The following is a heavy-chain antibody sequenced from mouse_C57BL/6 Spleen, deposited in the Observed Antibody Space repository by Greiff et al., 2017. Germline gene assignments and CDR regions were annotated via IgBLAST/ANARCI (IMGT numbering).Heavy chain of an antibody. CDR1: GFNIKNTY. CDR3: ARSGNWEVDY. J-gene: IGHJ2*01. CDR2: IDPANGNT. Sequence: EVQLQQSVAELVRPGASVKLSCTASGFNIKNTYMHWVKQRPEQGLEWLGRIDPANGNTKYAPKFQGQDSITADTAYNTSYLQLSSLTSEDTAIYYHARSGNWEVDYWGQGTTLTVSS. V-gene: IGHV14-3*01. D-gene: IGHD4-1*01.